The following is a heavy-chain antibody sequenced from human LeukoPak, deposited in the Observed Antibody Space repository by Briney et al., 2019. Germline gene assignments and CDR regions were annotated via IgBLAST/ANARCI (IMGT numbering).Heavy chain of an antibody. CDR2: ISGDGVST. J-gene: IGHJ4*02. CDR3: ARESGKFDY. CDR1: GLPIADFA. Sequence: GGSLRLSCVASGLPIADFAMHWVRQAPGKGLEWVSLISGDGVSTFYADSVKGRFSISRDNSKNSLSLEMNSLRTEDTAMYYCARESGKFDYWGQGTLVAVSS. V-gene: IGHV3-43*02.